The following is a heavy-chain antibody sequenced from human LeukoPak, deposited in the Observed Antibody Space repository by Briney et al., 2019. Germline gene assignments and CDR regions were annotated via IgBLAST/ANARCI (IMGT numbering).Heavy chain of an antibody. D-gene: IGHD3-10*01. J-gene: IGHJ3*02. CDR2: IYPGDSDT. CDR3: ARHRKRGLLWFGELRGAFDI. Sequence: GESLKISCKGSGYSFTSYWIGWVRQMPGKGLEWMGIIYPGDSDTRYSPSFQGQVTISADKSISTAYLQWSSLRASDTAMYYCARHRKRGLLWFGELRGAFDIWGQGTMVTVSS. V-gene: IGHV5-51*01. CDR1: GYSFTSYW.